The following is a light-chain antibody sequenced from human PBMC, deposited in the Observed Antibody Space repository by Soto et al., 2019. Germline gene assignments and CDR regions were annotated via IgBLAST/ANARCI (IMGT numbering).Light chain of an antibody. CDR3: IQALQTPVT. CDR1: QSLLHSNGYNC. Sequence: DIVMTQSPLSLPVTPGEPASISCRSSQSLLHSNGYNCLDWYLQKPGQSPQLLIYLGSNRASGVPDRFSGGGSGTDFTLKISRVEAEDVGVYYCIQALQTPVTFGGGTKVEIQ. J-gene: IGKJ4*01. V-gene: IGKV2-28*01. CDR2: LGS.